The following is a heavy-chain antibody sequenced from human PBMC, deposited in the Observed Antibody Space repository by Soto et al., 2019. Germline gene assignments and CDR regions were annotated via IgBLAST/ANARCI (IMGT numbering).Heavy chain of an antibody. D-gene: IGHD2-15*01. CDR3: GSRGTITYCSGGRCYARGFDY. Sequence: SETLSLTCTVSGGSISSYYWSWIRQPPGKGLEWIGYIYYSGSTNYNPSLKSRVTISVDTSKNQFSLKLSSVTAADTAVYYCGSRGTITYCSGGRCYARGFDYWGQGTLVTVSS. V-gene: IGHV4-59*01. J-gene: IGHJ4*02. CDR1: GGSISSYY. CDR2: IYYSGST.